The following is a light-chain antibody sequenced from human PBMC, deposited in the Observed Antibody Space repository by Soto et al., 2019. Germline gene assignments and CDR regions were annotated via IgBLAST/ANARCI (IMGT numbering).Light chain of an antibody. Sequence: QSVLTQPPSVSAAPGQKVTISCSGSSSNIGNNFLSWYQQLPGTAPKLLIYDNNKRPSGIPDRFSGSKSDTSATLGITGLQTGDEADYFCGTWDSSLSAGVFGGGTKLTVL. CDR2: DNN. CDR1: SSNIGNNF. V-gene: IGLV1-51*01. J-gene: IGLJ3*02. CDR3: GTWDSSLSAGV.